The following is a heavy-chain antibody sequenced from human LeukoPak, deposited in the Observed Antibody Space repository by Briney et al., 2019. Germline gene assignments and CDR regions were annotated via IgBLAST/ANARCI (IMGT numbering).Heavy chain of an antibody. CDR1: GGSISSSNYY. J-gene: IGHJ1*01. V-gene: IGHV4-39*01. CDR2: IYYSGST. D-gene: IGHD3-22*01. CDR3: ASARDYYDSSGYYPPTGYFQH. Sequence: PSETLSLTCTVSGGSISSSNYYWGWIRQPPGKGLEWTGTIYYSGSTYYNPSLKSRVTMSVDTSKNQFSLKLSSVTAADTAVYYCASARDYYDSSGYYPPTGYFQHWGQGTLVTVSS.